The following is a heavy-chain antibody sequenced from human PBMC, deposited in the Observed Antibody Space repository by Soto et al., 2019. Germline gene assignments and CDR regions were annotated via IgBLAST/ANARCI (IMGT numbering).Heavy chain of an antibody. J-gene: IGHJ4*02. Sequence: EVQLLESGGGLVQPGGFLRLSCAASGFPFGSHAMSWVRQAPGKGLEGVSIVSGNGGTTNFADTVKGRFTISRDNSQKTLDLQMNSLRAEDTTIYHCAKVKAHTRFGVDTLFDYGGQGTRVTVSS. CDR1: GFPFGSHA. V-gene: IGHV3-23*01. D-gene: IGHD3-3*01. CDR3: AKVKAHTRFGVDTLFDY. CDR2: VSGNGGTT.